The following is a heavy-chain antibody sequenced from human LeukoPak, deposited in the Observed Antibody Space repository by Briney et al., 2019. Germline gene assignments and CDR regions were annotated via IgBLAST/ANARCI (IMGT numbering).Heavy chain of an antibody. V-gene: IGHV1-2*02. Sequence: ASVKVSCKASGYTFTGYYMHWVRQAPGQGLEWMGWINPNSGGTNYAQKFQGRVTMTRDTSISTAYMELSRLRSDDTAVYYCARDMVRGVINYFDYWGQGTQVTVSS. CDR2: INPNSGGT. CDR1: GYTFTGYY. CDR3: ARDMVRGVINYFDY. D-gene: IGHD3-10*01. J-gene: IGHJ4*02.